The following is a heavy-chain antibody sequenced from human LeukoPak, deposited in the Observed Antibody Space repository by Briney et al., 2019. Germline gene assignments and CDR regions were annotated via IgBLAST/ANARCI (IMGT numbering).Heavy chain of an antibody. J-gene: IGHJ6*03. CDR1: GFTFGDYA. CDR2: ITSSSSYT. V-gene: IGHV3-21*01. Sequence: AGGSLRLSCTASGFTFGDYAISWVRQALGKGLEWISSITSSSSYTFYADSVKGRFTISRDNAKNSLYLQMNSLRVEDTAIYYCARDPYNGAYSEGYYYYYMDVWGKGATVTVSS. CDR3: ARDPYNGAYSEGYYYYYMDV. D-gene: IGHD1-1*01.